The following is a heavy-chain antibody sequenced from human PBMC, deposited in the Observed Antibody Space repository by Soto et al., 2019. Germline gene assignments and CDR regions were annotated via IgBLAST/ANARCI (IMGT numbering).Heavy chain of an antibody. CDR1: GFTFSSYG. Sequence: GGSLRLSCAASGFTFSSYGMHWVRQAPGKGLEWVAVIWYDGSNKYYADSVKGRFTISRDNSKNTLYLQMSSLRAEDTAVYYCARDGYSGYDWCDYWGQGTLVTVSS. CDR2: IWYDGSNK. J-gene: IGHJ4*02. D-gene: IGHD5-12*01. V-gene: IGHV3-33*01. CDR3: ARDGYSGYDWCDY.